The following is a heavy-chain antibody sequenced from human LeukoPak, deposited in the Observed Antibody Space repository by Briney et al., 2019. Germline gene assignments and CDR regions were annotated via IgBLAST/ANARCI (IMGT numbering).Heavy chain of an antibody. D-gene: IGHD6-13*01. J-gene: IGHJ6*03. CDR1: GFTFSSYA. CDR2: ISGSGGST. V-gene: IGHV3-23*01. Sequence: PGGSLRLSCAASGFTFSSYAMSWVRQAPGKGLEWVSAISGSGGSTYYADSVKGRFTISRDNSKNTLYLQMNSLRAEDTAVYYCAKDGRYSSSWSRDYYMDAWGKGTTVTVSS. CDR3: AKDGRYSSSWSRDYYMDA.